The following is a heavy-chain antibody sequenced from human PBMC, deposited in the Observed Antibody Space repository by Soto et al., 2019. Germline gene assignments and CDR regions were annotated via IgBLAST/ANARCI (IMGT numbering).Heavy chain of an antibody. CDR2: ISYDGSNK. CDR3: ARWSLVRGGGNYYYGMDV. CDR1: GFTFSSYA. J-gene: IGHJ6*02. V-gene: IGHV3-30-3*01. D-gene: IGHD3-10*01. Sequence: QVQLVESGGGVVQPGRSLRLSCAASGFTFSSYAMHWVRQAPGKGLEWVAVISYDGSNKYYADSVKGRFTISRDNSKHTLYLHMNSLRAEDTAVYYCARWSLVRGGGNYYYGMDVWGQGTTVTVSS.